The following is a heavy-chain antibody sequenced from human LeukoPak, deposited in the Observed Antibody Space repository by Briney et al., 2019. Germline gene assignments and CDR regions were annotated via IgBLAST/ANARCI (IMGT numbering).Heavy chain of an antibody. Sequence: GGSLRLSCAASGFTFSNYSMNWVRQAPGKGLEWVSSISSSSSYIYYADSVKGRFTISRDNAKNSLYLQMNSLRAEDTAVYYCASDYCSGGSCYSSHNDYWGQGTLVTVSS. CDR1: GFTFSNYS. V-gene: IGHV3-21*01. J-gene: IGHJ4*02. D-gene: IGHD2-15*01. CDR3: ASDYCSGGSCYSSHNDY. CDR2: ISSSSSYI.